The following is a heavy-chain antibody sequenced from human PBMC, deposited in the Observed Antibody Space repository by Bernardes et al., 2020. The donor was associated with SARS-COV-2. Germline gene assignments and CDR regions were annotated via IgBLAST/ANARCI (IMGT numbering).Heavy chain of an antibody. V-gene: IGHV4-39*01. Sequence: SETLSLTCLVSGGSITTNNIYWGWIRQPPGKGLEWIGHVHYTGSTTYNPSLRSRLSISVDTSKNQFSLKLVSVTAADTAVYYCARLAGLWYRFIDSWGQGTLVTVSS. CDR1: GGSITTNNIY. J-gene: IGHJ4*02. D-gene: IGHD6-13*01. CDR3: ARLAGLWYRFIDS. CDR2: VHYTGST.